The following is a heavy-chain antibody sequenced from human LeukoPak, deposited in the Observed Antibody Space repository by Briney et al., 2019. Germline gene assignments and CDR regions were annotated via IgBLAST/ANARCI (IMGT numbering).Heavy chain of an antibody. CDR2: INHSGST. CDR3: ARRGQWLVGVYWFDP. D-gene: IGHD6-19*01. Sequence: TSETLSLTCAVYGGSFSGYYWSWIRQPPGKGLEWIGEINHSGSTNYNPPLKSRVTISVDTSKNQFSLKLSSVTAADTAVYYCARRGQWLVGVYWFDPWGQGTLVTVSS. CDR1: GGSFSGYY. J-gene: IGHJ5*02. V-gene: IGHV4-34*01.